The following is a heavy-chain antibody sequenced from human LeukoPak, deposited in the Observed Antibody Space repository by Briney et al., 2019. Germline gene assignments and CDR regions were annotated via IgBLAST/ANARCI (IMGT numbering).Heavy chain of an antibody. J-gene: IGHJ5*02. D-gene: IGHD1-26*01. V-gene: IGHV3-30*04. CDR1: GFSLSNYA. CDR2: ISYDGSNK. CDR3: ARAVIVGATNWFDP. Sequence: GGSLRLSCAASGFSLSNYAMHWVRQAPGKGLEWVSVISYDGSNKHYADSMKGRFTISRDNAKNSLYLQMNSLRAEDTAVYYCARAVIVGATNWFDPWGQGTLVTVSS.